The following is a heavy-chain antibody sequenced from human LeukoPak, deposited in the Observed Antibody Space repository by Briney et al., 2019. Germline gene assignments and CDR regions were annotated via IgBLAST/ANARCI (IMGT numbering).Heavy chain of an antibody. V-gene: IGHV1-2*02. CDR2: INPNSGGT. D-gene: IGHD5-18*01. CDR1: GYTFTGYY. Sequence: GASVKVSCKASGYTFTGYYMHWVRQAPRQGLEWMGWINPNSGGTNYAQKFQGRVTMTRDTSISAAYMELSRLRSDDTAVYYCARDRRGYSYADYYYYMDVWGKGTTVTVSS. CDR3: ARDRRGYSYADYYYYMDV. J-gene: IGHJ6*03.